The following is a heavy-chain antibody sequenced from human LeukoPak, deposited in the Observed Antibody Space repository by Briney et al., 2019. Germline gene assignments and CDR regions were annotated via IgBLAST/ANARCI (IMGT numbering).Heavy chain of an antibody. CDR1: AGAISRAGYF. Sequence: SQTLSLTCPISAGAISRAGYFWSWVRQHPEKGLEWIGYIDYSGRSYYNPSLESRVVISVDTSENQVSLTLKSMTAADTAVYYCARDAGYGMDVWGQGTTVTVSS. J-gene: IGHJ6*02. CDR2: IDYSGRS. CDR3: ARDAGYGMDV. V-gene: IGHV4-31*03.